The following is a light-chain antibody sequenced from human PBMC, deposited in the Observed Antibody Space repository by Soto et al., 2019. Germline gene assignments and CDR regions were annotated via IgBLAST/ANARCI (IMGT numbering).Light chain of an antibody. CDR1: NSNIGAGYD. V-gene: IGLV1-40*01. Sequence: QSAMTQSPSVSGAPGQRVTIACTGNNSNIGAGYDVHWYRRFPGAAPTLLLSGYYNRPSGVPDRISGSKSGTSVSLAITDLKAEDEADYYCQSYDSGLIGLVFGTGTKLTVL. CDR3: QSYDSGLIGLV. J-gene: IGLJ2*01. CDR2: GYY.